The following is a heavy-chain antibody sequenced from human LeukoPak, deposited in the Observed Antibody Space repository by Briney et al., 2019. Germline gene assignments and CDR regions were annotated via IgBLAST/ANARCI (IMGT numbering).Heavy chain of an antibody. Sequence: ASVTVSCKASGYTFTGYYMHWVRQAPGQGLEWMGWINPNSGGTNYAQKLQGRVTMTRDTSISTAYMELSRLRSDDTAVYYCARDLVGDIVVVPAAIRELDYWGQGTLVTVSS. D-gene: IGHD2-2*02. CDR1: GYTFTGYY. V-gene: IGHV1-2*02. J-gene: IGHJ4*02. CDR3: ARDLVGDIVVVPAAIRELDY. CDR2: INPNSGGT.